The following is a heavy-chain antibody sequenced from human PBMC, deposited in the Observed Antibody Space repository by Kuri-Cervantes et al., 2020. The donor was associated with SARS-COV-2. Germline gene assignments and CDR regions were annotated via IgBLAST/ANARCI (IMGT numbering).Heavy chain of an antibody. CDR1: GYTFTSYY. CDR3: ARTLEYSSSKLKSYYYYGMDV. Sequence: ASVKVSCKASGYTFTSYYMHWVRQAPGQGLKWMGIINPSGGSTSYAQKFQGRVTMTRDTSTSTVYMELSSLRSEDTAVYYCARTLEYSSSKLKSYYYYGMDVWGQGTTVTVSS. J-gene: IGHJ6*02. D-gene: IGHD6-6*01. CDR2: INPSGGST. V-gene: IGHV1-46*01.